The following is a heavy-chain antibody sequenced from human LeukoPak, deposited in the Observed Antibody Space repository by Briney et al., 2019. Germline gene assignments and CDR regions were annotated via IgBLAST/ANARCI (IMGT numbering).Heavy chain of an antibody. Sequence: GGSLRLSCAASGFTFSSYNMIWVRQAPGKGLEWISYIGTSGSNIYYADSVKGRFTISRDNAKNSLYLQMNSLRDEDTAVYYCARETRNYGSGINPSDYWGQGTLVTVSS. CDR3: ARETRNYGSGINPSDY. D-gene: IGHD3-10*01. CDR1: GFTFSSYN. V-gene: IGHV3-48*02. J-gene: IGHJ4*02. CDR2: IGTSGSNI.